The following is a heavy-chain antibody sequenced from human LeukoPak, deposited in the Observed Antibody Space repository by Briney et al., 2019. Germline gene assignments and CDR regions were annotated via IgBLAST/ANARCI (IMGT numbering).Heavy chain of an antibody. CDR1: GYTFTGYY. CDR3: ARALYGSGSYYDY. CDR2: INPNSGGT. J-gene: IGHJ4*02. Sequence: GASVKASCKASGYTFTGYYMHWVRQAPGQGLEWMGWINPNSGGTNYAQKFQGRVTMTRDTSISTAYMELSRLRSDDTAVYYCARALYGSGSYYDYWGQGTLVTVSS. D-gene: IGHD3-10*01. V-gene: IGHV1-2*02.